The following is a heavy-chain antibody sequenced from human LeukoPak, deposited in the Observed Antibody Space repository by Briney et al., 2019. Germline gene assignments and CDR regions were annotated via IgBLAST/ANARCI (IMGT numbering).Heavy chain of an antibody. J-gene: IGHJ4*02. D-gene: IGHD3-9*01. CDR3: AKYGILTGYVIDC. V-gene: IGHV3-23*01. Sequence: GGSLRLSCAASGFTFSSYAMSWVRQAPGKGLAWVSAISGSGGSTYYADSVKGRFTISRDNSKNTLYLQMNSLRAEDTAVYYCAKYGILTGYVIDCWGQGTLVTVSS. CDR2: ISGSGGST. CDR1: GFTFSSYA.